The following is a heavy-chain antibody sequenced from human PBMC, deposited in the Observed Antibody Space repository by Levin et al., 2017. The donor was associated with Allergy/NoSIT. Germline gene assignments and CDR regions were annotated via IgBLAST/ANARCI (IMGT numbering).Heavy chain of an antibody. J-gene: IGHJ4*02. CDR3: ARATFDY. CDR1: GFTFSGYV. V-gene: IGHV3-23*01. CDR2: INPSSGST. Sequence: PGGSLRLSCVASGFTFSGYVMKWVRQAPGKGPEWISTINPSSGSTYYADSVKGRFAISRDNSMNTLYLQMNGLRGEDTAVYYCARATFDYWGQGTLVTVSP.